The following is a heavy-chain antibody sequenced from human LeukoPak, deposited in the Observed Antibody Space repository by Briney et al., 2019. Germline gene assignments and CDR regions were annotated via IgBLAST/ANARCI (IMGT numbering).Heavy chain of an antibody. D-gene: IGHD1-26*01. CDR2: INPNSGGT. CDR1: GYTFNRYY. J-gene: IGHJ3*02. CDR3: ARSMWELQAFDI. Sequence: APVKVSCKASGYTFNRYYIHWVRQAPGQGLEWMGWINPNSGGTNYAQKFQGWVTMTRDTSISTAYMELSRLRSDDTAVYYCARSMWELQAFDIWGQGTMVTVSS. V-gene: IGHV1-2*04.